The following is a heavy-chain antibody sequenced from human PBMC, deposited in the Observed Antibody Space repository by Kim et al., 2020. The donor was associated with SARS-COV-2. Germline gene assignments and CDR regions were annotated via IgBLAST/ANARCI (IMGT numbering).Heavy chain of an antibody. CDR1: VFTFSSYS. V-gene: IGHV3-21*01. Sequence: SLRLSCSSSVFTFSSYSMNWVRQAPGKGLEWVSSISSSSSYIYYADSVKGRFTISRDNAKNSLYLQMNSLRAEDTAVYYCARDLIKWELNGMDVWGQG. J-gene: IGHJ6*02. CDR3: ARDLIKWELNGMDV. CDR2: ISSSSSYI. D-gene: IGHD1-26*01.